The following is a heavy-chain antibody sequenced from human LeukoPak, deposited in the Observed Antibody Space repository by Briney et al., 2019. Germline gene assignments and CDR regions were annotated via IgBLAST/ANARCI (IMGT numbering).Heavy chain of an antibody. D-gene: IGHD6-13*01. Sequence: PSETLSLTCTVSGGSISSYYWSWIRQPPGKGLEWIGYIYYSGSTYYNPSLKSRVTISVDTSKNQFSLKLSSVTAADTAVYYCARDSGSSRDWGQGTLVTVSS. CDR1: GGSISSYY. V-gene: IGHV4-59*12. CDR2: IYYSGST. J-gene: IGHJ4*02. CDR3: ARDSGSSRD.